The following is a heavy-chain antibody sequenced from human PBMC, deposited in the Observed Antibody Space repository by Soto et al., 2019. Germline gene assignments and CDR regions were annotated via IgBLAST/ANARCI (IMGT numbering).Heavy chain of an antibody. V-gene: IGHV3-74*01. CDR1: AFTFKNHW. CDR2: INGDGSFT. Sequence: GGSLRLSCAASAFTFKNHWMHWVRQVPGKGPVWVSRINGDGSFTSYADAVKGRFTISRDNAKNTLSLQMNSLRAEDTAVYYCARKIYDDYDSSGFAHGGQETLVTVPS. CDR3: ARKIYDDYDSSGFAH. D-gene: IGHD3-22*01. J-gene: IGHJ4*02.